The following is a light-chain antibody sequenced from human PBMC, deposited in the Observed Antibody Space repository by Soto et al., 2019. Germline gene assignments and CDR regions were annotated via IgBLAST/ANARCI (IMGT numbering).Light chain of an antibody. J-gene: IGKJ1*01. CDR1: QDIGNY. V-gene: IGKV1-39*01. CDR2: AAS. Sequence: DILLTQSPSSLSASVGDSVTITCQASQDIGNYLSWYQQKPGTAPKLLIYAASRLQSGVPSRFSGSGSGTDFTLTISSLQPEDFAAYYCQQSYRTPHTFGQGTKVEIK. CDR3: QQSYRTPHT.